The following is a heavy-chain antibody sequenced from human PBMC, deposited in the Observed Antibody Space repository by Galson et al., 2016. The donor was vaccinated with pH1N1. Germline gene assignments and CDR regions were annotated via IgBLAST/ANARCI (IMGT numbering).Heavy chain of an antibody. CDR3: ARDGAYLDTYYYYSGMDV. CDR1: GFTFSSYW. D-gene: IGHD5-18*01. CDR2: IKQDGTEK. Sequence: SLRLSCAASGFTFSSYWMTWVRQAPGKGLEWVANIKQDGTEKYYVDSVKGRFTISRDNAKNSLYLQMNSLRAEDTAVYYCARDGAYLDTYYYYSGMDVWGQATTVTVSS. V-gene: IGHV3-7*01. J-gene: IGHJ6*02.